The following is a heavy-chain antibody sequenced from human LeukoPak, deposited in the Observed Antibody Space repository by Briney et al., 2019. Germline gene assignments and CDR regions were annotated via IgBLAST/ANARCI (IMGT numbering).Heavy chain of an antibody. Sequence: ASVKGSCKAAGYNFISYYMHWVRQAPGQGLEWMGIIMPSGGSTSYAQKFQDRVTMSRDTSTSTVYMELSSLKSEDTAVYYCAREDVVLVDAVRYYYYGMDVWGQGTTVTVSS. D-gene: IGHD2-8*01. J-gene: IGHJ6*02. CDR3: AREDVVLVDAVRYYYYGMDV. V-gene: IGHV1-46*01. CDR1: GYNFISYY. CDR2: IMPSGGST.